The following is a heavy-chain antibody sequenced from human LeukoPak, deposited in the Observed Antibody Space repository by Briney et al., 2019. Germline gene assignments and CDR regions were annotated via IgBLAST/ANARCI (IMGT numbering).Heavy chain of an antibody. CDR2: ISYDGSNE. CDR1: GFTFTTYA. V-gene: IGHV3-30*04. D-gene: IGHD3-3*01. J-gene: IGHJ4*02. Sequence: GRSLRLSCAASGFTFTTYALHWVRPAPDKGLEWVAVISYDGSNEYYADSVKGRFTISRDHYKNTLYLQINSLRAEDTAVYYCARGGHITIFGVLIDYWGQGTLVTVSS. CDR3: ARGGHITIFGVLIDY.